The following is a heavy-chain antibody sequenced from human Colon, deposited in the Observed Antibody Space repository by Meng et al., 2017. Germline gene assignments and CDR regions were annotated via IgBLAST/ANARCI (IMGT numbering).Heavy chain of an antibody. D-gene: IGHD1-26*01. V-gene: IGHV1-2*05. CDR3: ARMGAGAAFDF. CDR2: INPNSGVT. J-gene: IGHJ4*02. CDR1: GYTFTTFF. Sequence: QVHRVQTGDEVKPAGASVTISCEASGYTFTTFFLNWVRQTPDQGFEWLGRINPNSGVTNFAQKFQGRVTMTRDTSISTAYLELASLRSDDTGVYYCARMGAGAAFDFWGQGTLVTVSS.